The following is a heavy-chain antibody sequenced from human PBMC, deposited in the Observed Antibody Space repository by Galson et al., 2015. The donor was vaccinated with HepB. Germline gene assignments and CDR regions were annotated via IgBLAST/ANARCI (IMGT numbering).Heavy chain of an antibody. J-gene: IGHJ5*02. CDR2: INVGNGNT. V-gene: IGHV1-3*01. D-gene: IGHD3-16*01. CDR1: GYTFTMYA. CDR3: TRWALGEDARSP. Sequence: SVKVSCKASGYTFTMYAMHWVRQAPGQRPEWMGWINVGNGNTKYSQKFQGRVTITRDTSARTAYMELGSLKTEDTAVYYCTRWALGEDARSPWGQGTLVTVSS.